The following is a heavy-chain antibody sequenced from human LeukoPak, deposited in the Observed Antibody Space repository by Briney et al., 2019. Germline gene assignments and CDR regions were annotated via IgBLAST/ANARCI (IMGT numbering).Heavy chain of an antibody. CDR1: GFTFSSYS. CDR3: ARGGRDGYNWDYYMDV. Sequence: GGSLRLSCAASGFTFSSYSMNWVRQAPGKGLEWVSSISSGSSYIYYADSVKGRFTISRDNAKNSLYLQMNSLRAEDTAVYYCARGGRDGYNWDYYMDVWGKGTTVTVS. D-gene: IGHD5-24*01. CDR2: ISSGSSYI. J-gene: IGHJ6*03. V-gene: IGHV3-21*01.